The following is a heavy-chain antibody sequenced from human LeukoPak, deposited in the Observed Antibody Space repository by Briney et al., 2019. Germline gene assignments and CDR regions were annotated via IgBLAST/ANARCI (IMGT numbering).Heavy chain of an antibody. Sequence: SETLSLTCTVSGGSISSSSYYWGWIRQPPGKGLEWIGSIYYSRSTYYNPSLKSRVTISVDTSKNQFSLKLSSVTAADTAVYYCAREDYGSGSYHAFGIWGQGTMVTVSS. CDR3: AREDYGSGSYHAFGI. V-gene: IGHV4-39*07. J-gene: IGHJ3*02. CDR1: GGSISSSSYY. CDR2: IYYSRST. D-gene: IGHD3-10*01.